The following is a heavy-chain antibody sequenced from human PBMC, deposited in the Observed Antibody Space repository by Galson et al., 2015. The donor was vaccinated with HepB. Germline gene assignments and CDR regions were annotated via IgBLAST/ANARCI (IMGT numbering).Heavy chain of an antibody. D-gene: IGHD1-1*01. CDR1: GYTFSSYG. J-gene: IGHJ5*02. CDR3: AREGQLEP. CDR2: ISGYSGDT. Sequence: SVKVSCKASGYTFSSYGFSWVRQAPGQGLEWMGWISGYSGDTNYAQKLQGRVTMTRDISTSTAYMELRGLRSDDTAVYYCAREGQLEPWGQGTLVTVSS. V-gene: IGHV1-18*01.